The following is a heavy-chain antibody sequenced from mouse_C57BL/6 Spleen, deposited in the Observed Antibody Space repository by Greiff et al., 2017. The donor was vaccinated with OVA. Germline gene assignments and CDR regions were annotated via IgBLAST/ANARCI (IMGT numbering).Heavy chain of an antibody. CDR2: IDPSVGEP. V-gene: IGHV1-52*01. CDR1: GSPFPSSW. Sequence: QVQLQQPGAELVRPGSSVRLSCRASGSPFPSSWMHWLKRRPIQGLEWIGNIDPSVGEPHYNQKFKDKATLTVDKSSTTAYMHLSSLTSEDSAVYYCARGRGYDGYYPYFDYWGQGTTLTVSS. CDR3: ARGRGYDGYYPYFDY. D-gene: IGHD2-3*01. J-gene: IGHJ2*01.